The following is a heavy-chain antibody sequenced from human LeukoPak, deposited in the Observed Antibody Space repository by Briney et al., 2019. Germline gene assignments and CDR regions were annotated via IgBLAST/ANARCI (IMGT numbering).Heavy chain of an antibody. CDR1: GYSFTSNW. D-gene: IGHD4-23*01. Sequence: GESLKISCKGSGYSFTSNWIGWVRQMPGKGLEWMVIIYPGYSGTRYSPSFQGQVTISADKSITTAYLQWSRLKASDTAMYYCARLPYGGNSFDYWGQGTLVTVPS. CDR3: ARLPYGGNSFDY. J-gene: IGHJ4*02. V-gene: IGHV5-51*01. CDR2: IYPGYSGT.